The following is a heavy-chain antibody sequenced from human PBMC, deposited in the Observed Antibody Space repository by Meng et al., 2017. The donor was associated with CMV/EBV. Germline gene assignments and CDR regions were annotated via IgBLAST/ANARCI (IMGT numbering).Heavy chain of an antibody. V-gene: IGHV3-15*01. Sequence: VTCVGGFVNPGGSLILCWTAAGLVFREGVETWVRQAQGKGLEWVGRNKSKGSGETRDYSAPVKGRFTISRDDLKNMIYLQMNSLQVEDTAIYCCTHCQDYYETVGRWGQGTLVTVSS. CDR1: GLVFREGV. CDR2: NKSKGSGETR. J-gene: IGHJ4*02. D-gene: IGHD3-16*01. CDR3: THCQDYYETVGR.